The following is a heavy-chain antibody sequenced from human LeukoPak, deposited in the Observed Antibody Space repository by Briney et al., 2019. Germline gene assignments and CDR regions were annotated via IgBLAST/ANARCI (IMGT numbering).Heavy chain of an antibody. CDR2: INPSGGST. Sequence: GASVKVSCRASGYTFTSYYMHWVRQAPGQGLEWMGIINPSGGSTSYAQKFQGRVTMTRDMSTSTVYMELSSLRSEDTAVYYCATAVVRGVITLWDFDYWGQGTLVTVSS. V-gene: IGHV1-46*01. CDR1: GYTFTSYY. J-gene: IGHJ4*02. CDR3: ATAVVRGVITLWDFDY. D-gene: IGHD3-10*01.